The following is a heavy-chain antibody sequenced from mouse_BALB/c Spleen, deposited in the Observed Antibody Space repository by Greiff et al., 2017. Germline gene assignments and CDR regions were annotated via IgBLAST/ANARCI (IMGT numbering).Heavy chain of an antibody. V-gene: IGHV1-69*02. CDR2: IDPSDSYT. D-gene: IGHD1-1*01. CDR3: ARRITTVVAPYYAMDY. J-gene: IGHJ4*01. Sequence: QVQLKQPGAELVKPGASVKLSCKASGYTFTSYWMHWVKQRPGQGLEWIGEIDPSDSYTNYNQKFKGKATLTVDKSSSTAYMQLSSLTSEDSAVYYCARRITTVVAPYYAMDYWGQGTSVTVSS. CDR1: GYTFTSYW.